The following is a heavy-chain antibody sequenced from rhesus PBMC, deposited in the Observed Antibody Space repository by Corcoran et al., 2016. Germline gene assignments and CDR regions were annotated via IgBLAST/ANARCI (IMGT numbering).Heavy chain of an antibody. CDR1: GFPFRNSW. Sequence: VQLVESGGGLFQPGGSLRLSCTASGFPFRNSWMTWVRPAPGRWVDWFGRIKKRPDGGTAAYADSVTGRFTSSRDDSKNTLYLQMNSLKTEDTAVYYCARRHPTLDYGLDSWGQGVVVTVSS. CDR2: IKKRPDGGTA. J-gene: IGHJ6*01. V-gene: IGHV3-16*01. CDR3: ARRHPTLDYGLDS. D-gene: IGHD3S6*01.